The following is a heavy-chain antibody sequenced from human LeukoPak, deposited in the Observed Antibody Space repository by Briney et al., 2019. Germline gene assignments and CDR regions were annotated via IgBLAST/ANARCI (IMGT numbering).Heavy chain of an antibody. V-gene: IGHV1-3*01. CDR1: GYTFTSYA. D-gene: IGHD4-23*01. J-gene: IGHJ4*02. Sequence: ASVKVSCKASGYTFTSYAIHWVRQAPGQRLEWMGWINAGNGNTKYSQKFQGRVTITRDTSASTAYMELSSLRSEDTAVHYCAREGRYGDHSSYWGQGTLVTVSS. CDR3: AREGRYGDHSSY. CDR2: INAGNGNT.